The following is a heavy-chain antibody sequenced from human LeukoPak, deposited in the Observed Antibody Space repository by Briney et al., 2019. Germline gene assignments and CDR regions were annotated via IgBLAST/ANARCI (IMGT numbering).Heavy chain of an antibody. CDR1: GFTFDDHG. Sequence: TGGSLRLSCAATGFTFDDHGMSWVRQAPGKGLEWVSTINWNGGSTGYADSVKGRFSISRDNAKDSLYLQMNSLRAEDTAVYYCARAPSVLRFLEWLNYFDYWGQGTLVTVSS. CDR3: ARAPSVLRFLEWLNYFDY. CDR2: INWNGGST. J-gene: IGHJ4*02. D-gene: IGHD3-3*01. V-gene: IGHV3-20*04.